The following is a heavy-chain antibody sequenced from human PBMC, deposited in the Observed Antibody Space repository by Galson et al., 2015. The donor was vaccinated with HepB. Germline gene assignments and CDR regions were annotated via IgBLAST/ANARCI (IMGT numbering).Heavy chain of an antibody. Sequence: CAISGDSVSSNSAAWNWIRQSPSRGLEWLGRTYYRSKWYNDYAVSVKSRITINPDTSKNQFSLQLNSVTPEDTAVYYCARGLTLADEGVPAGSNYGMDVWGQGTTVTVSS. CDR1: GDSVSSNSAA. J-gene: IGHJ6*02. D-gene: IGHD2-2*01. V-gene: IGHV6-1*01. CDR3: ARGLTLADEGVPAGSNYGMDV. CDR2: TYYRSKWYN.